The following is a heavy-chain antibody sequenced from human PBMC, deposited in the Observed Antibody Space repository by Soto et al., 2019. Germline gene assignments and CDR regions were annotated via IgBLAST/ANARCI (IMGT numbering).Heavy chain of an antibody. CDR2: ITYDGSNE. J-gene: IGHJ3*02. V-gene: IGHV3-30*18. Sequence: PGGSLRLSCAASGFTVSSYGMHWVRQAPGKGLEWVAVITYDGSNEYYADPVKRRFTISRDNSKNTLYRQMNSLRAEDTAVYYCANLLFVGDNERIGAFDSWGQETMVTV. CDR3: ANLLFVGDNERIGAFDS. D-gene: IGHD2-21*02. CDR1: GFTVSSYG.